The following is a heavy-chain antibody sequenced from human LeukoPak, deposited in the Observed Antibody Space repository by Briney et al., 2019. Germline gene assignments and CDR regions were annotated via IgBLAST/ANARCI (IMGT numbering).Heavy chain of an antibody. V-gene: IGHV3-30*02. CDR3: AKDNRNYYIDY. D-gene: IGHD3-10*01. CDR2: IGYDGSKM. Sequence: GGSLRLSCAASGFTFSIFWMSWVRQAPGKGLEWVAFIGYDGSKMYYVDSVKGRFTISRDNSENTLYLQMNSLRTEDTALYYCAKDNRNYYIDYWGQGTLVTVSS. J-gene: IGHJ4*02. CDR1: GFTFSIFW.